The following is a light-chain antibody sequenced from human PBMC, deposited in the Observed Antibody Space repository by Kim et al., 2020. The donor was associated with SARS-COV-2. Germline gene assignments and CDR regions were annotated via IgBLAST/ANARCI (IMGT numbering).Light chain of an antibody. CDR1: ASNIGAGYD. CDR3: QSYDLGLRGSV. CDR2: DNS. J-gene: IGLJ3*02. Sequence: VSISCTGRASNIGAGYDVPWYHLSPGTAPRLLIYDNSDRPSGVPDRFSGSKSGTSASLAIGGLQAEDEAQYFCQSYDLGLRGSVFGGGTQLTVL. V-gene: IGLV1-40*01.